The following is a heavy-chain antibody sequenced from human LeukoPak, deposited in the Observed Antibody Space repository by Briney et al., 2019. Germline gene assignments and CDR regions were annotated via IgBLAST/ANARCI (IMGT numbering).Heavy chain of an antibody. Sequence: SETLSLTCGVHGGSFNDYSWTWIRQSPGKGLEWIGETNHSGSTTYNPSLKSRFTMSVDASKNQFSLRLSSVTAADTAVYYCARLGLYTSSWHRYYYFDYWGQGTLVTVSS. D-gene: IGHD6-13*01. CDR1: GGSFNDYS. V-gene: IGHV4-34*01. CDR3: ARLGLYTSSWHRYYYFDY. CDR2: TNHSGST. J-gene: IGHJ4*02.